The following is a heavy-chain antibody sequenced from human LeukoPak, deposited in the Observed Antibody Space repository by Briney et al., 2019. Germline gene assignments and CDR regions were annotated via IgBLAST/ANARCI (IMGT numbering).Heavy chain of an antibody. Sequence: GGSLRLSCAASGFTFSSYAMHWVRQAPGKGLEYVSAISSSGDSTYNADPVKGRFTISRDNSKDTLYLQMSSLRAGDTAVYFCVKGRVSGSGSYYNAPLDYWGQGTLVTVSS. CDR1: GFTFSSYA. CDR3: VKGRVSGSGSYYNAPLDY. J-gene: IGHJ4*02. CDR2: ISSSGDST. D-gene: IGHD3-10*01. V-gene: IGHV3-64D*06.